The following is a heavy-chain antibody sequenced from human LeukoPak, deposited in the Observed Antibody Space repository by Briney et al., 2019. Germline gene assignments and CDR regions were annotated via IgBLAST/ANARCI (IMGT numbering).Heavy chain of an antibody. Sequence: PGGSLRLSCAASGFTFSSYSMNWVRQAPGKGLEWVSFISSSSSYIYYADSMKGRFTISRDNAKNSLYLQMNSLRAGDTAVYYCARAAYSSTWYSRYFDLWGRGTLVTVSS. J-gene: IGHJ2*01. CDR1: GFTFSSYS. CDR3: ARAAYSSTWYSRYFDL. V-gene: IGHV3-21*01. D-gene: IGHD6-13*01. CDR2: ISSSSSYI.